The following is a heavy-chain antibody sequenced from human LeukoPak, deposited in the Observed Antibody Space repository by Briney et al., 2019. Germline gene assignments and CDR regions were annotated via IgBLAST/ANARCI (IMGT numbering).Heavy chain of an antibody. CDR2: IYHSGST. J-gene: IGHJ6*03. D-gene: IGHD1-14*01. Sequence: SETLSLTCAVSGYSISSGYYWGWIRQPPGKGPEWIGSIYHSGSTYYNPSLKSRVTISVDTSKNQFSLKLSSVTAADTAVYYCARLYINYYMDVWGKGTTVTASS. CDR3: ARLYINYYMDV. V-gene: IGHV4-38-2*01. CDR1: GYSISSGYY.